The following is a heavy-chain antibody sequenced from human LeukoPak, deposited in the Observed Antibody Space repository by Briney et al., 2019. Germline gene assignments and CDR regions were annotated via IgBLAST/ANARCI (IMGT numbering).Heavy chain of an antibody. J-gene: IGHJ6*02. CDR1: GGTFSSYA. V-gene: IGHV1-69*04. Sequence: ASVKVSCKAAGGTFSSYAISLVRQAPGQGLEWMGRIIPILGIANYAQKFQGRVTITADKSTSTAYMELSSLRSEDTAVYYCARAPGTVVTPDYYYGMDVWGQGTTVTVSS. CDR2: IIPILGIA. CDR3: ARAPGTVVTPDYYYGMDV. D-gene: IGHD2-21*02.